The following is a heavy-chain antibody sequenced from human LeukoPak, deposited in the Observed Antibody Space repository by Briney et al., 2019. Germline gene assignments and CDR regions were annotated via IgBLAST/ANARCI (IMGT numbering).Heavy chain of an antibody. J-gene: IGHJ6*02. CDR3: AKDYYDFWSGGYYYYYGMDV. D-gene: IGHD3-3*01. CDR1: GFTFSSYV. Sequence: GGSLRLYCAASGFTFSSYVMHWVRQAPGKGLEWVAVMSYDGGNKYYADSVKGRFTISRDNSKNTLYLQMNSLRSDDTAVYYCAKDYYDFWSGGYYYYYGMDVWGQGTTVTVSS. V-gene: IGHV3-30*18. CDR2: MSYDGGNK.